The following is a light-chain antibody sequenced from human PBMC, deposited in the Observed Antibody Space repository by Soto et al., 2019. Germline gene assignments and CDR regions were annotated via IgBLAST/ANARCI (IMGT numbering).Light chain of an antibody. Sequence: QSALTQPRSASGSLGQSVTISCTGTSSDVGAYDFVSWYQQNPGKAPRLIIFDVIKRPSGVPDRFSGSKSGNKASLTISGLQSEDEADHHCSSYAGSHTYEVFGGGTKVTVL. J-gene: IGLJ3*02. CDR2: DVI. CDR1: SSDVGAYDF. V-gene: IGLV2-11*01. CDR3: SSYAGSHTYEV.